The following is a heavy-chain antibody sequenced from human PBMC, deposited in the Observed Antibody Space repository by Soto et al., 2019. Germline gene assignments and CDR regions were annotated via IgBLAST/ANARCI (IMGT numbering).Heavy chain of an antibody. Sequence: PGGSLRLSCASSGFTFSSYDMQWVRQATGIGLEWVSAIGTAGDTYYPGAVKGRFTISRENAKNSLYLQMNSLRAGDTAVYYCARGDYYDSSGYYYRTGVDYWGQGT. CDR2: IGTAGDT. D-gene: IGHD3-22*01. CDR1: GFTFSSYD. J-gene: IGHJ4*02. V-gene: IGHV3-13*01. CDR3: ARGDYYDSSGYYYRTGVDY.